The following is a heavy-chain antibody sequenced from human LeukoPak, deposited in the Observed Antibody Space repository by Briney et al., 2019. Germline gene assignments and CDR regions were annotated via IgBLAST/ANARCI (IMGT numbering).Heavy chain of an antibody. J-gene: IGHJ4*02. CDR3: ARSYSSGWYGDYFDY. CDR1: GGSISSYY. D-gene: IGHD6-19*01. CDR2: IYTSGST. Sequence: SETLSLTCTVSGGSISSYYWSWIRQPAGKGLEWIGRIYTSGSTNYNPSLKSRVIMSVDTSKNQFSLKLSSVTAADTAVYYCARSYSSGWYGDYFDYWGQGTLVTVSS. V-gene: IGHV4-4*07.